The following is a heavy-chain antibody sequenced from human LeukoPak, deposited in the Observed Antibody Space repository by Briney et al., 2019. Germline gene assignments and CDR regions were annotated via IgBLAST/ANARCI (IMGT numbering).Heavy chain of an antibody. J-gene: IGHJ3*02. CDR3: ARGYDSSGSRGAFDI. CDR1: GGTFSSYA. D-gene: IGHD3-22*01. Sequence: GASVKVSCKASGGTFSSYAISWVRQAPGQGLEWMGGIIPIFGTANYAQKFQGRVTITADESTSTAYMELSSLRSEDTAVYYCARGYDSSGSRGAFDIWGQGTMVTVSS. CDR2: IIPIFGTA. V-gene: IGHV1-69*13.